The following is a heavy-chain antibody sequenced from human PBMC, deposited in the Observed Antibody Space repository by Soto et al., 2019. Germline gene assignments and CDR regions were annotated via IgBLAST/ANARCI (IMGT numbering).Heavy chain of an antibody. CDR2: HYSGGST. D-gene: IGHD2-21*02. V-gene: IGHV3-53*05. J-gene: IGHJ4*02. CDR1: GFSVSSNY. Sequence: GGSLRLSCAISGFSVSSNYLSWVRQAPGKGLEWVSVHYSGGSTYYADSVKGRFTISRDNSKNTLYLQMNSLRAEDTAVYYCARESSVVTAGSYFDYWGQGTLVTVSS. CDR3: ARESSVVTAGSYFDY.